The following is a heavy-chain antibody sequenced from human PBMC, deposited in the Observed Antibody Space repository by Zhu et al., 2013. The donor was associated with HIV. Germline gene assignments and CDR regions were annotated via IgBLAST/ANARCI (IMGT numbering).Heavy chain of an antibody. Sequence: QVQLVQSGAEVKKPGSSVKVSCKASGGTFSSYAISWVRQAPGQGLEWMGGIIPIFGSANYAQRFQGRVTITADESTRTAYMELSTLRSEDTAVYYCIRRAFYYDRSWFDPGPGNPGHRLL. CDR2: IIPIFGSA. CDR1: GGTFSSYA. J-gene: IGHJ5*02. CDR3: IRRAFYYDRSWFDP. D-gene: IGHD3-22*01. V-gene: IGHV1-69*01.